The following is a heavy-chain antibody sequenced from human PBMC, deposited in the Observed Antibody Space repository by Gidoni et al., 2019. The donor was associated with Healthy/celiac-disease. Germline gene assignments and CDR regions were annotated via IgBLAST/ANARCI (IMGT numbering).Heavy chain of an antibody. J-gene: IGHJ3*02. CDR2: IYHSGSP. V-gene: IGHV4-4*03. Sequence: QVQLQESGPGLVKPPGTLSLTCAVSGGSVSSSNWWCWLRQPPGKGLEWIGEIYHSGSPNSNPSLKSRVTISVDKSKNQFSLKLSSVTAADTAVYYCARDRAYCGGDCYSGKDAFDIWGQGTMVTVSS. D-gene: IGHD2-21*02. CDR1: GGSVSSSNW. CDR3: ARDRAYCGGDCYSGKDAFDI.